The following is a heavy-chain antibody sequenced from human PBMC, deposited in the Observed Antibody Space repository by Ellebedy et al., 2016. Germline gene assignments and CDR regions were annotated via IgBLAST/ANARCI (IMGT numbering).Heavy chain of an antibody. CDR3: VRGTFGRTRWGDY. CDR1: AFTFGDYG. CDR2: IRSKPYGGTT. D-gene: IGHD3-16*01. V-gene: IGHV3-49*03. J-gene: IGHJ4*02. Sequence: GGSLRLXXTASAFTFGDYGMSWFSQATAKGLEWVGFIRSKPYGGTTDYAASVKGRFTISRDDSKSIAYLQMNSLRCEDKALYYRVRGTFGRTRWGDYWGQGTLVAFSP.